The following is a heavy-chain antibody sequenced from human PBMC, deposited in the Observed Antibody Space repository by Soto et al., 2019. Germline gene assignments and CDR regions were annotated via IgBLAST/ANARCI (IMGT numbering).Heavy chain of an antibody. V-gene: IGHV1-18*01. Sequence: QVQLVQSGAEVKKPGASVKVSCKASGYTFTSYGISWVRQAPGQGLEWMGWISAYNGNTNYAQKLQGRVTMTTDTSTSTAYMELRSLRSDDTAVYYCARDRLRYFDWLLIGHIAFDIWGQGTMVTVSS. CDR1: GYTFTSYG. CDR2: ISAYNGNT. CDR3: ARDRLRYFDWLLIGHIAFDI. D-gene: IGHD3-9*01. J-gene: IGHJ3*02.